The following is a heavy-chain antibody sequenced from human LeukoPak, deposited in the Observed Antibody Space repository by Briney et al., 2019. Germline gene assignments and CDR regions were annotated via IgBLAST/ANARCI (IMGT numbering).Heavy chain of an antibody. D-gene: IGHD3-22*01. CDR3: AGSFDSSGYYWRRLDY. J-gene: IGHJ4*02. CDR2: ISHSGST. Sequence: SGTLSLTCAISGDSISSSNWWSWVRQPPGKGLEWIGEISHSGSTNYNPSLKSRVTISVDKSKNQFSLKLSSVTAADPAGYYCAGSFDSSGYYWRRLDYWGQGTLVTVSS. CDR1: GDSISSSNW. V-gene: IGHV4-4*02.